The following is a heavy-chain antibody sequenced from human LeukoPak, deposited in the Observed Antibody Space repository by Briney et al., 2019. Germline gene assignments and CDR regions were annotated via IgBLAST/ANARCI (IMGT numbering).Heavy chain of an antibody. CDR1: GGSISTSNYY. V-gene: IGHV4-39*07. CDR3: VAARYYYYYYMDV. CDR2: IFYSGST. Sequence: SETLSLTCTVSGGSISTSNYYWGWIRQPPGKGLEWIGNIFYSGSTYYSPSLKSRVTISLDTSRNQFSLKLSSVTAADTAVYYCVAARYYYYYYMDVWGKGTTVTVSS. J-gene: IGHJ6*03.